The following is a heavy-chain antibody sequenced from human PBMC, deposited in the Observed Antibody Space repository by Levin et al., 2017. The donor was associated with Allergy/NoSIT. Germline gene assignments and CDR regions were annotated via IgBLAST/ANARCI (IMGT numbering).Heavy chain of an antibody. CDR3: ARRLIVATIIAFDI. D-gene: IGHD5-12*01. Sequence: KVSCKGSGYSFTSYWIGWVRQMPGKGLEWMGIIYPGDSDTRYSPSFQGQVTISADKSISTAYLQWSSLKASDTAMYYCARRLIVATIIAFDIWGQGTMVTVSS. J-gene: IGHJ3*02. CDR1: GYSFTSYW. V-gene: IGHV5-51*01. CDR2: IYPGDSDT.